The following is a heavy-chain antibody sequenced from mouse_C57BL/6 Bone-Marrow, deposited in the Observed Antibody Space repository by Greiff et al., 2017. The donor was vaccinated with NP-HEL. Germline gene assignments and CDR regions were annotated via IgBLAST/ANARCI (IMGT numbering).Heavy chain of an antibody. Sequence: EVKLMESGPELVKPGASVKISCKASGYSFTGYYMNWVKQSPEKSLEWIGEINPSTGGTTYNQKFKAKATLTVDKSSSTAYMQLKSLTSEDSAVYYCARLVYYYGSSFDYWGQGTTLTVSS. J-gene: IGHJ2*01. D-gene: IGHD1-1*01. CDR3: ARLVYYYGSSFDY. CDR1: GYSFTGYY. CDR2: INPSTGGT. V-gene: IGHV1-42*01.